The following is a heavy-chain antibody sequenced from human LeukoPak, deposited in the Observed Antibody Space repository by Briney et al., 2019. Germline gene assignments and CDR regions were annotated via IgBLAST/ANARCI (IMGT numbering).Heavy chain of an antibody. V-gene: IGHV3-9*03. Sequence: AGGSLRLSCAASGFTFDDYAMHWVRQAPGEGLEWVSGISWNSGSIGYADSVKGRFTISRDNAKNSLYLQMNSLRAEDMALYYCAKDSGIAAAGTGEYFQHWGQGTLVTVSS. CDR2: ISWNSGSI. CDR3: AKDSGIAAAGTGEYFQH. CDR1: GFTFDDYA. D-gene: IGHD6-13*01. J-gene: IGHJ1*01.